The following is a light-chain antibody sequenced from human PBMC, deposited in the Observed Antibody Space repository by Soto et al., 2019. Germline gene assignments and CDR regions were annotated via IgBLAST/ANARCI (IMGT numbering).Light chain of an antibody. J-gene: IGKJ1*01. V-gene: IGKV1-27*01. Sequence: DIQMTQSPSSLSASVGDRVTITCRASQGISNYLAWYQHKPGKVPKLLIYAASTLQSGVPSRFSGSGSGTYFTLTISSLQPEDVATYYWQKDNSAPRTLVQGTKVEIK. CDR3: QKDNSAPRT. CDR1: QGISNY. CDR2: AAS.